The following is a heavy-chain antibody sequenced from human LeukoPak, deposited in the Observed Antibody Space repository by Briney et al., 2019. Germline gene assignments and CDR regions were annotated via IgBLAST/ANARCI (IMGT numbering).Heavy chain of an antibody. CDR2: INPNSGDT. CDR1: GYTFTGYY. Sequence: ASVKVSCKASGYTFTGYYIHWVRQAPGQGLEWMGWINPNSGDTNYVRKFQGRVTMTRDTSITTDYMELSRLISDDTAVYYCATWELPRRADFDYWGQGTLVTVSS. CDR3: ATWELPRRADFDY. V-gene: IGHV1-2*02. J-gene: IGHJ4*02. D-gene: IGHD1-26*01.